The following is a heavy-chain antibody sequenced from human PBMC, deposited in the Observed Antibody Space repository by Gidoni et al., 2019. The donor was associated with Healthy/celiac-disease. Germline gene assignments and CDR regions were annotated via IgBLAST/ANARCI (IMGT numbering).Heavy chain of an antibody. CDR3: ARVSYYGGNSYDLYYYYYMDV. D-gene: IGHD2-15*01. CDR1: GGSFRGYY. J-gene: IGHJ6*03. V-gene: IGHV4-34*01. CDR2: INHSGST. Sequence: QVQLQQWGAGLLKPSETLSLTCAVYGGSFRGYYWSWIRQPPGKGLEWIGEINHSGSTNYNPSLKSRVTISVDTSKNQFSLKLSSVTAADTAVYYCARVSYYGGNSYDLYYYYYMDVWGKGTTVTVSS.